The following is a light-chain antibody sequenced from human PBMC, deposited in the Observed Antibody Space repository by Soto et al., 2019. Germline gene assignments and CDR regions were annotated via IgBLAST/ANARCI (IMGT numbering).Light chain of an antibody. CDR2: DVT. Sequence: QSALTQPRSVSGSPGQSVIISCTGTSSDNVGHNYVSWYQQHAGKAPKLMIYDVTKRPSGVPDRFSGSKSRNTDSLTISVLQAEDEADYDCSSYAGSSNYGFGGGTKGTVL. CDR3: SSYAGSSNYG. CDR1: SSDNVGHNY. V-gene: IGLV2-11*01. J-gene: IGLJ1*01.